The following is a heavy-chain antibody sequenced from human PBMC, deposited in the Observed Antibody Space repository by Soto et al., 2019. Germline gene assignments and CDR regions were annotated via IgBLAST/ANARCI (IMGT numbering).Heavy chain of an antibody. D-gene: IGHD4-4*01. CDR3: ARGVDYSNLDY. CDR2: IYYTGST. V-gene: IGHV4-30-4*01. CDR1: GGSISSNDYY. Sequence: PSETLSLTCTVSGGSISSNDYYWSWIRQPPGKGLEWIGYIYYTGSTYYSPSLKSRATLSVDTSNNQFSLKLTSVTAADTAVYYCARGVDYSNLDYWGQGALVTVS. J-gene: IGHJ4*02.